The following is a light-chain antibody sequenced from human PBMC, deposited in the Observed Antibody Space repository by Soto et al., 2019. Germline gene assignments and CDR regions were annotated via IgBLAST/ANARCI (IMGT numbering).Light chain of an antibody. V-gene: IGKV1-9*01. CDR1: QGISSY. CDR2: GAS. J-gene: IGKJ2*01. Sequence: DIQLTQSPSFLSASVGDRVTIICRASQGISSYLAWYQQPPGKAPKLLIYGASTLQRGVSSRFSGSGSGTEFTLTIRSLQPEDSAPYYCQHLNTYPRTFGQGTQLEVK. CDR3: QHLNTYPRT.